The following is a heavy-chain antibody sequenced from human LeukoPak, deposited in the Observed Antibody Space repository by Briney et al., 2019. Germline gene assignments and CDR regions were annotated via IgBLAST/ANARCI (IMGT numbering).Heavy chain of an antibody. CDR2: ISGSGGST. CDR3: AKDLSGLGDFDY. V-gene: IGHV3-23*01. CDR1: GFTFSSYA. D-gene: IGHD1-26*01. J-gene: IGHJ4*02. Sequence: GVSLRLSCAASGFTFSSYAMSWVRQAPGKGLEWVSAISGSGGSTYYADSVKGRFTISRDNSKNTLYLQMNSLRAEDTAVYYCAKDLSGLGDFDYWGQGTLVTVSS.